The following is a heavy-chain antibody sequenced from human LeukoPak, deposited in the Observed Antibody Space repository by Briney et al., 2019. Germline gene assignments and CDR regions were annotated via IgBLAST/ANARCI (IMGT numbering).Heavy chain of an antibody. D-gene: IGHD2-15*01. CDR2: MNPNSGNT. CDR1: GYTFTSYD. Sequence: ASVKVSCKASGYTFTSYDINWVRQATGQGLEWMGWMNPNSGNTGYAQKFQGRVTMTRNTSISTAYMELSSLRSEDTAVYYCARDPGYCSGGSCSVVYWGQGTLVTVSS. V-gene: IGHV1-8*01. J-gene: IGHJ4*02. CDR3: ARDPGYCSGGSCSVVY.